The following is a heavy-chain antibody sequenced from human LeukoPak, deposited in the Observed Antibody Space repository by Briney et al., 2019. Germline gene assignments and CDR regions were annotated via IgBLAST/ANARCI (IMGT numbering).Heavy chain of an antibody. CDR1: ACSISSISYY. CDR2: IYTSGST. V-gene: IGHV4-61*02. Sequence: SETLSFNCTGSACSISSISYYWHCIRKLAGEGPAWFGRIYTSGSTNYNPSLKSRVTMSVDTSKNQFSLKLSSVTAADTAVYYCARTSGDAFDIWGQGTMVTVSS. CDR3: ARTSGDAFDI. J-gene: IGHJ3*02.